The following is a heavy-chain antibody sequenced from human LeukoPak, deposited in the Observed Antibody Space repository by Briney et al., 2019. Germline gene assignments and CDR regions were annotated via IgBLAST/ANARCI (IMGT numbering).Heavy chain of an antibody. D-gene: IGHD2/OR15-2a*01. J-gene: IGHJ6*02. CDR2: INPNSGAT. CDR1: GYTFTAYY. CDR3: ARDPIVQAGYYYGMDV. Sequence: ASVKVSCKASGYTFTAYYIHWVRQAPGQGLEWMGWINPNSGATNYAQNFQGRATMTADTSISAAYLDLSRLRSDDSAVYYCARDPIVQAGYYYGMDVWGQGTTVTVSS. V-gene: IGHV1-2*02.